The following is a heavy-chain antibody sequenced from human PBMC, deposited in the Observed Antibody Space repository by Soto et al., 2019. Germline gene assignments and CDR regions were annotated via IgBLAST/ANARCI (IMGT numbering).Heavy chain of an antibody. V-gene: IGHV1-69*13. Sequence: SVKVSCKASGGTFSSYAISWVRQAPGQGLEWMGGIIPIFGTANYAQKFQGRVTITADESTSTAYMELSSLRSEDTAVYYCARVGGGYSGYDFLLNHYYGMDVWGQGTTVTVSS. D-gene: IGHD5-12*01. CDR3: ARVGGGYSGYDFLLNHYYGMDV. CDR2: IIPIFGTA. CDR1: GGTFSSYA. J-gene: IGHJ6*02.